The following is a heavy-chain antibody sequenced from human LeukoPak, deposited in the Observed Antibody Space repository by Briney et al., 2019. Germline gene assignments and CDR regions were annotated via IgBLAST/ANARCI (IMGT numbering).Heavy chain of an antibody. Sequence: SVKVSCKASGGTFSSYAISWVRQAPGQGLEWMGGIIPIFGTANYAQKFQDRGTITADESTSTAYMELSSLRSEDTAVYYCASLGCSSTSCQYYYYMDVWGKGTTVTVSS. D-gene: IGHD2-2*01. V-gene: IGHV1-69*13. J-gene: IGHJ6*03. CDR1: GGTFSSYA. CDR3: ASLGCSSTSCQYYYYMDV. CDR2: IIPIFGTA.